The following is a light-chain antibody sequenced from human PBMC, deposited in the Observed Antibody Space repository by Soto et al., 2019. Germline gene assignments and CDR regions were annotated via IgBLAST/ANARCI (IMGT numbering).Light chain of an antibody. Sequence: QSALTQPASVSGSPGQSITFFCTGTSRDIGAYDFVSWYQHYPGKAPKLIIFEVANRPSGISDRFSGSKSGNTASLTISGLQPEDEADYYCSSYTTRSLLVFGGGTKLTVL. CDR2: EVA. J-gene: IGLJ2*01. CDR1: SRDIGAYDF. CDR3: SSYTTRSLLV. V-gene: IGLV2-14*01.